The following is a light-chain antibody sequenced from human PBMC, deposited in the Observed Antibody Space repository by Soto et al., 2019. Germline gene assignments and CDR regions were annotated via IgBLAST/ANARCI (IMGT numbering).Light chain of an antibody. Sequence: QSVLTQPPSVSAAPGQKVTISCSGSSSNVGNNIVSWYQQLPGAVPKLLIYANDKRPSGIPDRFSGSKSGTSATLGITGLQTGDEADYYCATWDTGLSAVVFGGGTKLTVL. CDR2: AND. J-gene: IGLJ3*02. V-gene: IGLV1-51*01. CDR3: ATWDTGLSAVV. CDR1: SSNVGNNI.